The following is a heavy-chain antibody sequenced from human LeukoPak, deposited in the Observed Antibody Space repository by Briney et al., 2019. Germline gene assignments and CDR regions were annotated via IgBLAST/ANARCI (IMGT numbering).Heavy chain of an antibody. J-gene: IGHJ6*03. D-gene: IGHD2-2*01. Sequence: SETLSLTCTVSGGSISSHYWTWIRQPAGTGLEYIGRIYPSGSTNYNPSLKGRVTMAIDTSKTQFSPRLSSVTAADTAVYYCTRAYCSSTYCYEGFNNYYYYMDVWGKGTTVTVSS. V-gene: IGHV4-4*07. CDR1: GGSISSHY. CDR3: TRAYCSSTYCYEGFNNYYYYMDV. CDR2: IYPSGST.